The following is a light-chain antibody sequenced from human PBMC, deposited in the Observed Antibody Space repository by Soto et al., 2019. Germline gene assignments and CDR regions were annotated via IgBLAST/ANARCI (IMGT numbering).Light chain of an antibody. Sequence: QSVPTQPASVSGSPGQSITISCTGTSSDVGGYNYVSWYQQHPGKAPKLTIYDVSNRPSGVSNRFSGSKSGNTASLTISGLQAEDEADYYCSSYTSSSTVLFGGGTQLTVL. V-gene: IGLV2-14*01. J-gene: IGLJ2*01. CDR1: SSDVGGYNY. CDR2: DVS. CDR3: SSYTSSSTVL.